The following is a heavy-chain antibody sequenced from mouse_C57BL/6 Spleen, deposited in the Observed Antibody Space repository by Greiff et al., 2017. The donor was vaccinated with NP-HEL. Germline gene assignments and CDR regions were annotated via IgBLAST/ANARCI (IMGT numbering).Heavy chain of an antibody. CDR1: GFSLSTSGMG. V-gene: IGHV8-12*01. CDR3: ARRDDGYYFAY. D-gene: IGHD2-3*01. J-gene: IGHJ3*01. CDR2: IYWDDDK. Sequence: QVTLKVCGPGILQSSQTLSLTCSFSGFSLSTSGMGVSWIRQPSGKGLEWLAHIYWDDDKRYNPSLKSRLTISQATSRNQVFLKITSVDTADTATYYCARRDDGYYFAYWGQGTLVTVSA.